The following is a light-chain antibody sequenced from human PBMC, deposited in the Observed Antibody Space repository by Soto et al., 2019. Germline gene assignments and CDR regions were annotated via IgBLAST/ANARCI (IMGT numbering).Light chain of an antibody. J-gene: IGLJ1*01. Sequence: QSALTQPASVSGSPGQSITISCTGTGSDVGGYNSVSWYQQYPGKAPKLMIYEVSNRPSGVSNRFSGFKSGNTASLTISGLQAEDEADYYCSSYTTSNTLVFGTGTKVTVL. V-gene: IGLV2-14*01. CDR2: EVS. CDR1: GSDVGGYNS. CDR3: SSYTTSNTLV.